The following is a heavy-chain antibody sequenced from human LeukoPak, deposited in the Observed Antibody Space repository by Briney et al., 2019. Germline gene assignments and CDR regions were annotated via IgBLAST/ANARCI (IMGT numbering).Heavy chain of an antibody. CDR1: GDSFSSNTAA. D-gene: IGHD1-7*01. Sequence: SQTLSLTCAISGDSFSSNTAAWDWFRQSPSRGLEWLGRTYYRSKWYNDYAVSVKSRITINPDTSKNQFSLQLNSVTPEDTAVYYCAREYNWNYGWFDPWGQGTLVTVSS. CDR2: TYYRSKWYN. CDR3: AREYNWNYGWFDP. J-gene: IGHJ5*02. V-gene: IGHV6-1*01.